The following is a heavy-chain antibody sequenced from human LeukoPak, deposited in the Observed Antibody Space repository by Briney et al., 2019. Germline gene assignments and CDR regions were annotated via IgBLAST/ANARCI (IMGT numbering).Heavy chain of an antibody. CDR2: IYSGGST. J-gene: IGHJ4*02. V-gene: IGHV3-53*01. D-gene: IGHD3-22*01. CDR3: AGRYDSSAYPPH. Sequence: TGGSLRLSCAASGFTVSSNYMSWVRQAPGKGLEWVSVIYSGGSTYYADSVKGRFTISRDNSKNTLYLQMNSLRAEDTAVYYCAGRYDSSAYPPHGAQGTRVTVSS. CDR1: GFTVSSNY.